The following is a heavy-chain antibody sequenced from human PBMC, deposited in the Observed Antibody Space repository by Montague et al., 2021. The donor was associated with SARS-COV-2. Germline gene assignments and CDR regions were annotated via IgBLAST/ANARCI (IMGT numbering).Heavy chain of an antibody. CDR1: GFTFSRHE. D-gene: IGHD3-10*01. CDR2: ITSDGGII. J-gene: IGHJ6*02. V-gene: IGHV3-48*03. CDR3: ATLARGLFDHGMDV. Sequence: SLRLSCAASGFTFSRHEVNWVRQAPGKGLEWASYITSDGGIIYYADFVEGRFTISRDNAKNSLYLHMNSLRVGDTAVYYCATLARGLFDHGMDVWGQGTTVTVSS.